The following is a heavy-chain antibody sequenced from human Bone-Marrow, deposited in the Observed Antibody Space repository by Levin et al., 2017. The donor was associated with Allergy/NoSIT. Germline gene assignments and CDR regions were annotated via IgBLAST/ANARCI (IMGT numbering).Heavy chain of an antibody. V-gene: IGHV3-7*01. Sequence: RAGGSLRLSCAASGFTFSSYWMSWVRQAPGKGLEWVANIKQDGSEKYYVDSVKGRFTISRDNAKNSLYLQMNSLRAEDTAVYYCARGSVGATGFYFDYWGQGTLVTVSS. CDR1: GFTFSSYW. CDR3: ARGSVGATGFYFDY. D-gene: IGHD1-26*01. J-gene: IGHJ4*02. CDR2: IKQDGSEK.